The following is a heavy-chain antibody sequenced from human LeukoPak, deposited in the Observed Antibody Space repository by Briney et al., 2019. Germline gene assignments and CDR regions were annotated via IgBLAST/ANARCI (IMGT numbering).Heavy chain of an antibody. Sequence: SETLSLTCTVSGGSVSSGSYYWGWIRQPPGKGLEWIGNTYYSGSTYYNPSLKSRVTISVDTSKNQFSLKLSSVTAADTAVYYCARGNPRTRYFDYGRHYMDVWGKGTTVTVSS. J-gene: IGHJ6*03. CDR3: ARGNPRTRYFDYGRHYMDV. V-gene: IGHV4-39*07. D-gene: IGHD3-9*01. CDR2: TYYSGST. CDR1: GGSVSSGSYY.